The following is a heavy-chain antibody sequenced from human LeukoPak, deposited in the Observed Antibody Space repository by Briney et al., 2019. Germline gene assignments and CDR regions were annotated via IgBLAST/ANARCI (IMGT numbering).Heavy chain of an antibody. CDR2: ISAYNGNT. J-gene: IGHJ4*02. CDR3: ARDSAVGAVDY. D-gene: IGHD1-26*01. CDR1: GGTFSSYA. V-gene: IGHV1-18*01. Sequence: ASVKVSCKASGGTFSSYAISWVRQAPGQGLEWMGWISAYNGNTNYAQKLQGRVTMTTDTSTSTAYMELRSLRSDDTAVYCCARDSAVGAVDYWGQGTLVTVSS.